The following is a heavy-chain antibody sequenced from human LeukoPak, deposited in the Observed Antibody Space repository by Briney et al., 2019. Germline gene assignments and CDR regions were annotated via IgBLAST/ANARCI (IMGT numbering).Heavy chain of an antibody. Sequence: PSETLSLTCAVSGYSISSGYYWGWIRQPPGKGLEWIANIYHSGSTYYNPSLKSRITISVGTSKNQFSLKLSSVTAADTAVYYCARPLSYGSWFDPWGQGTLVTVSS. V-gene: IGHV4-38-2*01. D-gene: IGHD4-17*01. J-gene: IGHJ5*02. CDR3: ARPLSYGSWFDP. CDR2: IYHSGST. CDR1: GYSISSGYY.